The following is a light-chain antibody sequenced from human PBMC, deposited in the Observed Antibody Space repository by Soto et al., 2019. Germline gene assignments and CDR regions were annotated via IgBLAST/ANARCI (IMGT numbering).Light chain of an antibody. Sequence: DIQMTQSPSSLSASVGDRVTITCRASQDISDYLAWYQQKPGKAPKLLIYDASNLETGVPSRFSGSGSGTDFTFTISSLQPEDIATYYCQQYDNLPITFGQGTRLEI. CDR3: QQYDNLPIT. CDR2: DAS. V-gene: IGKV1-33*01. J-gene: IGKJ5*01. CDR1: QDISDY.